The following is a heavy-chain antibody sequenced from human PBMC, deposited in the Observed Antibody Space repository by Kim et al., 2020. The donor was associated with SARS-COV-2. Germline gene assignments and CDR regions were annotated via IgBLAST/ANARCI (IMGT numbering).Heavy chain of an antibody. Sequence: ETLSLTCTVSGAYITNHYWSWIRQPPGKGLEWIGNVYHSGSTSYNPSLKSRVTMSVETSKRQFSLQVTSVTAADTAIYYCVREGYFDGGSFFFDSWGPG. V-gene: IGHV4-59*11. CDR3: VREGYFDGGSFFFDS. CDR1: GAYITNHY. CDR2: VYHSGST. J-gene: IGHJ5*02. D-gene: IGHD2-15*01.